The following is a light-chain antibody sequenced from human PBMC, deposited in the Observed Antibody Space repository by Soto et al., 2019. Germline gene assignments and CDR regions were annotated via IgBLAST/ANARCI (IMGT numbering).Light chain of an antibody. V-gene: IGLV1-47*01. J-gene: IGLJ2*01. Sequence: CSGSSSNIGSNYVYWYQQLPGTAPKLLIYRNNQRPSGVPDRFSGSKSGTSASLAISGLRSEDEADYYCAAWDDSLSVVFGGGTKLTVL. CDR2: RNN. CDR3: AAWDDSLSVV. CDR1: SSNIGSNY.